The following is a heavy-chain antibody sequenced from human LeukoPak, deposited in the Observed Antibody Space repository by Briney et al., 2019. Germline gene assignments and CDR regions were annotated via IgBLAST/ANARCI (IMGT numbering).Heavy chain of an antibody. Sequence: ASETLSLTCTVSGGSISSGGYYWSWIRQHPGKGLEWIGYIYYSGRTYYNPSLKSRVTISVDTSKNQFSLKLSSVTAADTAVYYCARDHPPDYWGQGTLVTVSS. V-gene: IGHV4-31*03. CDR1: GGSISSGGYY. CDR3: ARDHPPDY. CDR2: IYYSGRT. J-gene: IGHJ4*02.